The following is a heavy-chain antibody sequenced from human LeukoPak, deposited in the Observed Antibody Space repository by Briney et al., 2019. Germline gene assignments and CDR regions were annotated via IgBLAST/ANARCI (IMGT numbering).Heavy chain of an antibody. CDR3: AKGGWSDRFDF. D-gene: IGHD3-3*01. CDR2: LTYGGERT. J-gene: IGHJ4*02. V-gene: IGHV3-23*01. Sequence: PGGSLRLSCGASGFTFSDYAMTWVRQAPGKGLAWVSTLTYGGERTYYADSVKGRYTISRDNSKNILYLQMNSLRGDDTGDYYCAKGGWSDRFDFWGQGTRVTVSS. CDR1: GFTFSDYA.